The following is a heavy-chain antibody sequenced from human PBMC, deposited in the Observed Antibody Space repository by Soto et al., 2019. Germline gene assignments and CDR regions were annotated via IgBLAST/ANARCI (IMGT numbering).Heavy chain of an antibody. Sequence: GGSLRLSCAASGFTFSSYAMSWVRQAPGKGLEWVSAISGSGGSTYYADSVKGRFTISRDNSKNALYLQMNSLRAEDTAVYYCAKDAKPDDYYYYMDVWGKGTTVTVSS. CDR2: ISGSGGST. CDR3: AKDAKPDDYYYYMDV. J-gene: IGHJ6*03. V-gene: IGHV3-23*01. CDR1: GFTFSSYA.